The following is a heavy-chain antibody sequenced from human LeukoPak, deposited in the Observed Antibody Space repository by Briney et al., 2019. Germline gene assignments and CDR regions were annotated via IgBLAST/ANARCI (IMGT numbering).Heavy chain of an antibody. V-gene: IGHV3-33*01. D-gene: IGHD3-9*01. CDR1: GFTFSNYG. Sequence: GGSLRLSCAASGFTFSNYGMHWVRQAPGKGLEWVAVIWYDGSNKFYADSVKGRFTISRDNAKNTLYLQMNSLRAEDTAVYYCARGWVPSDISMNWGQGTMVTVSS. J-gene: IGHJ3*01. CDR3: ARGWVPSDISMN. CDR2: IWYDGSNK.